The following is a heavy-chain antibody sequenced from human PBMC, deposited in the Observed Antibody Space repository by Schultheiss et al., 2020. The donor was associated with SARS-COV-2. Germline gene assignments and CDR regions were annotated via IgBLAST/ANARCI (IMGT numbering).Heavy chain of an antibody. CDR3: ARDNTYYGPMDV. CDR2: IYHSGSA. D-gene: IGHD3-10*01. Sequence: SQTLSLTCTVSGGSVSSGSYYWSWIRQPPGKGLEWIGSIYHSGSANHNPSLKSRVTISVDTSKNQFSLKLSSVTAADTAVYYCARDNTYYGPMDVWGQGTTVTVSS. CDR1: GGSVSSGSYY. V-gene: IGHV4-39*07. J-gene: IGHJ6*02.